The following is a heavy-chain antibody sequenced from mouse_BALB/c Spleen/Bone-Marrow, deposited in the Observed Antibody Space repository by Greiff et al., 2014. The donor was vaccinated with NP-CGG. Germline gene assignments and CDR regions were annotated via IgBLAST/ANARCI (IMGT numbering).Heavy chain of an antibody. CDR1: GFDFSRYW. CDR3: AGNGYYGWIAY. D-gene: IGHD2-3*01. CDR2: INPDSSTI. J-gene: IGHJ3*01. Sequence: EVMLVESGGGLVQPGGSLKLSCAASGFDFSRYWMTWVRQAPGKGLEWIGEINPDSSTINYTPSLKDKFIISRDNARNTLYLQMNEVRSEDTALYYCAGNGYYGWIAYWGQGTLVTVSA. V-gene: IGHV4-1*02.